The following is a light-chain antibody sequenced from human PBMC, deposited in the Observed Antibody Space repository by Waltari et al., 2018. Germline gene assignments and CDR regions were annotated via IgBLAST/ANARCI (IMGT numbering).Light chain of an antibody. CDR2: GAS. CDR1: ESVSSSY. Sequence: EIVLTQSPGTLSLSPGERATLSCRASESVSSSYLAWYQQKCGQAPRILIYGASTRATGIPGRFSGSGVGTDFTLTISRLEPEDFAVYYCQQYGSSPPYTFGQGTKLEIK. V-gene: IGKV3-20*01. J-gene: IGKJ2*01. CDR3: QQYGSSPPYT.